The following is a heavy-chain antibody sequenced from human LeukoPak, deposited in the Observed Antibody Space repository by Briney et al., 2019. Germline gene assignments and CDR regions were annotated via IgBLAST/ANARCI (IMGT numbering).Heavy chain of an antibody. D-gene: IGHD3-10*01. CDR3: AKDQRWFGELLYSTDY. Sequence: GGSLRLSCAASGFTFSSYGMHWVRQAPGKGLEWVAFIRYDGSNKYYADSVKGRFTISRDNSKNTLYLQMNSLRAEDTAVYYCAKDQRWFGELLYSTDYWGQGTLVTVSS. V-gene: IGHV3-30*02. J-gene: IGHJ4*02. CDR1: GFTFSSYG. CDR2: IRYDGSNK.